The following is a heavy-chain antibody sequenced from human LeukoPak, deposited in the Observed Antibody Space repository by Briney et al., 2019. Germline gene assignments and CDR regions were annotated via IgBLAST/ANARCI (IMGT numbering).Heavy chain of an antibody. CDR2: INHSGST. CDR1: GGSFSGYY. Sequence: SETLSLTCAAYGGSFSGYYWSWIRQPPGKGLEWIGEINHSGSTNYNPSLKSRVTISVDTSKNQFSLKLSSVTAADTAVYYCARANPGDLGTADAFDIWGQGTMVTVSS. CDR3: ARANPGDLGTADAFDI. D-gene: IGHD4-17*01. V-gene: IGHV4-34*01. J-gene: IGHJ3*02.